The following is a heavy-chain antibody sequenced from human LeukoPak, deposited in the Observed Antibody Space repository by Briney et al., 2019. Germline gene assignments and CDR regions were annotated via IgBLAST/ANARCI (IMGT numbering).Heavy chain of an antibody. CDR3: ARVDIVVVPAAMTYYYYGMDV. D-gene: IGHD2-2*01. CDR1: GYTFTSYD. CDR2: MNPNSGNT. Sequence: ATVTVSCKASGYTFTSYDINWVRQAAGQGLEWMGWMNPNSGNTGYAQKFQGRVTMTRNTSISTAYMELSSLRSEDTAVYYWARVDIVVVPAAMTYYYYGMDVWGQGTTVTVSS. J-gene: IGHJ6*02. V-gene: IGHV1-8*01.